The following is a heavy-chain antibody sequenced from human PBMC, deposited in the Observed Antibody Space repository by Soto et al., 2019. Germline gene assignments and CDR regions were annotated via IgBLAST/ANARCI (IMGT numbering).Heavy chain of an antibody. V-gene: IGHV4-34*01. CDR2: INHSGST. D-gene: IGHD3-3*01. CDR3: ARVSYDFWSGYRSFDY. CDR1: GGSFSGYY. J-gene: IGHJ4*02. Sequence: QVQLQQWGAGLLKPSETLSLTCAVYGGSFSGYYWSWIRQPPGKGLEWIGEINHSGSTNYNPSLKSRVTISVDTSKNQFSLKLSSVTAADTAVYYCARVSYDFWSGYRSFDYWGQGTLVTVSS.